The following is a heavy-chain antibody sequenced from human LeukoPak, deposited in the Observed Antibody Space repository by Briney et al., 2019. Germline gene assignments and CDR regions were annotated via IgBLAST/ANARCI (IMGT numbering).Heavy chain of an antibody. CDR3: ASGGSSSWHGTFGMDV. D-gene: IGHD6-13*01. J-gene: IGHJ6*02. CDR1: EFTFSSYG. CDR2: IWYDGSNK. Sequence: GGSLRLSCAASEFTFSSYGMHWVRQAPGKGLEWVAVIWYDGSNKYYADSVKGRFTISRDNSKNTLYLQMNSLRAEDTAVYYCASGGSSSWHGTFGMDVWGQGTTVTVSS. V-gene: IGHV3-33*01.